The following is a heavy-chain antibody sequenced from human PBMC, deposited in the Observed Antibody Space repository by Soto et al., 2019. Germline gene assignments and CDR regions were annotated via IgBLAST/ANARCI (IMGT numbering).Heavy chain of an antibody. V-gene: IGHV4-30-4*01. CDR1: GGSVSSGDYF. D-gene: IGHD5-12*01. Sequence: SETLSLTCTVSGGSVSSGDYFWSWIRQPPGKGLEWIGYIYDSGSSYYNPSLKSRVTMSVDTSKNQFSLKLSSVTAADTAMYYCAREKGYISGPKNFDSWGQGTLVTVSS. CDR2: IYDSGSS. CDR3: AREKGYISGPKNFDS. J-gene: IGHJ4*02.